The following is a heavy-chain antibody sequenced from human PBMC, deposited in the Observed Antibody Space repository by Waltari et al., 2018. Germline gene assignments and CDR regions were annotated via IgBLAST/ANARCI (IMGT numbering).Heavy chain of an antibody. CDR2: IKEDGSET. CDR1: GFTFSKYW. CDR3: SDPPSDF. Sequence: EVQLVESGGGLVQPGGSLRPACPTAGFTFSKYWMSWVRQAPGKGLEWLASIKEDGSETNYVESVKGRFTISRDNAKNSLYLQMSSLRAEDTAVYYCSDPPSDFWGQGAVVTVSS. J-gene: IGHJ4*02. D-gene: IGHD2-21*01. V-gene: IGHV3-7*03.